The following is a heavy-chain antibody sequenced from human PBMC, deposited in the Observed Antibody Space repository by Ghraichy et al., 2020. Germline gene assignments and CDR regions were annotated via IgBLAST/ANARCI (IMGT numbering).Heavy chain of an antibody. V-gene: IGHV4-34*01. J-gene: IGHJ6*02. Sequence: SETLSLTCAVYGGSFSGYYWSWIRQPPGKGLEWIGEINHSGSTNYNPSLKSRVTISVDTSKNQFSLKLSSVTAADTAVYYCARGGAHTSRFYYYYYGMDVWGQGTTVTVSS. CDR2: INHSGST. CDR3: ARGGAHTSRFYYYYYGMDV. CDR1: GGSFSGYY. D-gene: IGHD1-26*01.